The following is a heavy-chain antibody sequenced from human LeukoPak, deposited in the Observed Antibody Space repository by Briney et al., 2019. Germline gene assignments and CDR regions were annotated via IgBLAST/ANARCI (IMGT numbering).Heavy chain of an antibody. V-gene: IGHV3-30*02. J-gene: IGHJ3*02. Sequence: GGSLRLSCAASGFTFSSYGMHWVRQAPGKGLEWVAFIRYDGSKKDYGESVKGRFTISRDNSKNTLYLQMNSLRAEDTAVYYCAKNEYSTLGGAFDIWGQGTMVTVSS. CDR2: IRYDGSKK. CDR1: GFTFSSYG. D-gene: IGHD6-6*01. CDR3: AKNEYSTLGGAFDI.